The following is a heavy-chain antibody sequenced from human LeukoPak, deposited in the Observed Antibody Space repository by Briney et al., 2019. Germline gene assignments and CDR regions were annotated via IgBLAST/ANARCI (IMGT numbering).Heavy chain of an antibody. CDR1: GVTFRSYW. D-gene: IGHD6-19*01. Sequence: GGSLRLSCAASGVTFRSYWMHWVRQAPGKGLVWVSRINSDGSSTSYADSVKGRFTISRDNAKNTLYLQMNSLRAEDTAVYYCAREGAVAGNFDYWGQGTLVTVSS. CDR3: AREGAVAGNFDY. CDR2: INSDGSST. V-gene: IGHV3-74*01. J-gene: IGHJ4*02.